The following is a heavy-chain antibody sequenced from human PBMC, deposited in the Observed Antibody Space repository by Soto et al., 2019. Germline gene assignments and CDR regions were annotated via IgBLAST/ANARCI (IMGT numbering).Heavy chain of an antibody. V-gene: IGHV3-7*03. J-gene: IGHJ1*01. CDR3: ARSIVVVTANTPAEYFQH. CDR1: GFTFSSYW. D-gene: IGHD2-21*02. CDR2: IKQDGSEK. Sequence: PGGSLRLSCAASGFTFSSYWMSWVRQAPGKGLEWVANIKQDGSEKYYVDSVKGRFTISRDNAKNSLYLQMNSLRAEDTAVYYCARSIVVVTANTPAEYFQHWGQGTLVTAPQ.